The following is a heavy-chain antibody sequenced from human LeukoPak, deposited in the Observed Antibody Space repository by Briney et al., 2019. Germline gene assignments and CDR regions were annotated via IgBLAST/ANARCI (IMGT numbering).Heavy chain of an antibody. D-gene: IGHD3-10*01. CDR1: GYSISSGYY. J-gene: IGHJ4*02. V-gene: IGHV4-38-2*01. Sequence: SETLSLTCAVSGYSISSGYYWGWIRQPPGEGLEWIGSIYHSGSTYYNPSLKSRVTISVDTSKNQFSLKLSSVTAADTAVYYCARRDYGSGSYYPSDDYWGQGTLVTVSS. CDR3: ARRDYGSGSYYPSDDY. CDR2: IYHSGST.